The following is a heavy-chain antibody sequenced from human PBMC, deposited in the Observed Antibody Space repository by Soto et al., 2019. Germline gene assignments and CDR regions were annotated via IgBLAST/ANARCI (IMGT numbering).Heavy chain of an antibody. Sequence: GGSLRLSCAASGFTFSDYYMSWIRQAPGKGLEWVSYISSSGSTIYYADSVKGRFTISRDNAKNSLYLQMNSLRAEDTAVYYCARSPMTVTYYYYYMDVWGKGTTVTVSS. CDR2: ISSSGSTI. V-gene: IGHV3-11*01. CDR3: ARSPMTVTYYYYYMDV. CDR1: GFTFSDYY. D-gene: IGHD4-4*01. J-gene: IGHJ6*03.